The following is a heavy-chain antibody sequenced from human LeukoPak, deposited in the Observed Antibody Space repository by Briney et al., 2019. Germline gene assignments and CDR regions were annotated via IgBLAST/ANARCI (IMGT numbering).Heavy chain of an antibody. J-gene: IGHJ4*02. CDR1: GFTFSSYS. CDR2: ISYDGSNK. V-gene: IGHV3-30*18. Sequence: GSLRLSCAASGFTFSSYSMNWVRQAPGKGLEWVAVISYDGSNKYYADSVKGRFTISRDNSKNTLYLQMNSLRAEDTAVYYCAKNGVYDILTGYYGFDYWGQGTLVTVSS. CDR3: AKNGVYDILTGYYGFDY. D-gene: IGHD3-9*01.